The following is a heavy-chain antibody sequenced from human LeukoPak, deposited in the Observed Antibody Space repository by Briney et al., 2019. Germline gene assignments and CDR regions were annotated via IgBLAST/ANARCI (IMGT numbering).Heavy chain of an antibody. J-gene: IGHJ4*02. Sequence: GGSLRLSCAASGFTFSSYGMHWVRQAPGKGLEWVAFIRYDGSNKYYAGSVKGRFTISRDNSKNTLYLQMNSLRAEDTAVYYCAKDQGVATFQSYFDYWGQGTLVTVSS. CDR3: AKDQGVATFQSYFDY. CDR2: IRYDGSNK. D-gene: IGHD5-12*01. CDR1: GFTFSSYG. V-gene: IGHV3-30*02.